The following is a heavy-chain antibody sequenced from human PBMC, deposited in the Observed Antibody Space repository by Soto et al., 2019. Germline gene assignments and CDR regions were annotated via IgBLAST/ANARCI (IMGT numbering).Heavy chain of an antibody. CDR1: GGSISSYY. Sequence: SETLSLTCTVSGGSISSYYWSWIRQPPGKGLEWIGYIYYSGSTNYNPSLKSRVTISVDTSKNQFSLKLSSVTAADTALYYCARENIAAAGITYFDYWGQGTLVTVSS. V-gene: IGHV4-59*01. J-gene: IGHJ4*02. D-gene: IGHD6-13*01. CDR3: ARENIAAAGITYFDY. CDR2: IYYSGST.